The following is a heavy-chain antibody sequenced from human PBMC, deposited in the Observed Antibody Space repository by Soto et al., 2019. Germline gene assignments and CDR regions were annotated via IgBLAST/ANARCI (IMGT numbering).Heavy chain of an antibody. D-gene: IGHD5-18*01. CDR2: SYYTGSS. V-gene: IGHV4-31*03. J-gene: IGHJ4*02. Sequence: PSETLSLTCTVSGGSISSGGYYWSWIRQHPGKGLEWVGYSYYTGSSYYNPSLKSRVTISVDASKNQLSLRLASVTAADTAVYYCARATLDELDTVLNYFDYWGQGTLVTVSS. CDR1: GGSISSGGYY. CDR3: ARATLDELDTVLNYFDY.